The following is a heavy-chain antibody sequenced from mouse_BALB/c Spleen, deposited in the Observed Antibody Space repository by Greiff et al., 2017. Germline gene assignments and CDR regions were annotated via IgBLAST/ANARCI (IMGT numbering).Heavy chain of an antibody. CDR2: IFPGSGNT. D-gene: IGHD1-1*01. Sequence: QLQQSGPELVKPGASVKISCKASGYSFTSYYIHWVKQRPGQGLEWIGWIFPGSGNTKYNEKFKGKATLTADTSSSTAYMQLSSLTSEDSAVYFCARPYYYGSSYRYFDVWGAGTTVTVSS. V-gene: IGHV1-66*01. CDR3: ARPYYYGSSYRYFDV. J-gene: IGHJ1*01. CDR1: GYSFTSYY.